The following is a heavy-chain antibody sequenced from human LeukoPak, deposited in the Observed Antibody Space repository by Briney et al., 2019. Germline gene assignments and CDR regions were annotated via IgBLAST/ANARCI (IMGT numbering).Heavy chain of an antibody. D-gene: IGHD6-13*01. CDR3: ATGQQLGY. Sequence: GGSLRLSCVASGLTFSSHWMSWVRQAPGRGLEWVANIKQDGSDKYYVDSVKGRFTISRDNAKKSLYLQMNSLRAEDTAVYYCATGQQLGYWGQGTLVTVSS. J-gene: IGHJ4*02. CDR2: IKQDGSDK. V-gene: IGHV3-7*01. CDR1: GLTFSSHW.